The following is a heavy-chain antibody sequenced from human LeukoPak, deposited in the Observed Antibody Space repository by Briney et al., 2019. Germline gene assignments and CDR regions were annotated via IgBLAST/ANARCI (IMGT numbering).Heavy chain of an antibody. D-gene: IGHD3-3*01. CDR1: GYTFTSYG. CDR3: ARDRAVLRFLEWLASGELYLDY. Sequence: ASVKVSCKASGYTFTSYGISWVRQAPGQGLEWMGWISAYNGNTNYAQKLQGRVTMTTDTSTSTAYMELRSLRSDDTAVYYCARDRAVLRFLEWLASGELYLDYWGQGTLVTVSS. CDR2: ISAYNGNT. J-gene: IGHJ4*02. V-gene: IGHV1-18*01.